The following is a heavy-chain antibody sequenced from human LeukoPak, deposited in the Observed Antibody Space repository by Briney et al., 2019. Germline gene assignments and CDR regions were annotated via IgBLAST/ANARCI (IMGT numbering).Heavy chain of an antibody. V-gene: IGHV3-7*01. J-gene: IGHJ4*02. D-gene: IGHD1-26*01. CDR1: GFTFSSYW. CDR2: IKQDGSEK. CDR3: ARQLKVGAFDY. Sequence: GGSLRLSCAASGFTFSSYWISWVRQAPGKGLEWVANIKQDGSEKYYVDSVKGRFTISRDNAKNSLYLQMNSLRAEDTAVYYCARQLKVGAFDYWGQGTLVTVSS.